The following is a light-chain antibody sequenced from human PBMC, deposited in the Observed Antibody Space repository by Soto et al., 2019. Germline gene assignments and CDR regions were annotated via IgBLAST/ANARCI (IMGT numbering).Light chain of an antibody. V-gene: IGKV3-15*01. Sequence: EIVMTQSPATLSVSPGERASLSCRASQSVGSNLAWYQQTAGQAPRLLIYGASTRATGIPARFSGGGSGTEFTLTISSLQSEDFAVYSWQQYTNWPYTFGQGTKLEIK. CDR2: GAS. CDR3: QQYTNWPYT. CDR1: QSVGSN. J-gene: IGKJ2*01.